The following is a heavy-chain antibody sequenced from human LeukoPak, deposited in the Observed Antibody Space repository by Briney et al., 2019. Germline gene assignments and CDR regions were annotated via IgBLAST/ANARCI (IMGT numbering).Heavy chain of an antibody. J-gene: IGHJ6*03. D-gene: IGHD2-2*02. V-gene: IGHV4-30-4*01. Sequence: SETLSLTCTVSGGSISSGDYYWSWIRRPPGKGLEWIGYIYYSGSTYYNPSLKSRVTISVDTSKNQFSLKLSSVTAADTAVYYCARPATGYCSSTSCYSPYYYYYYIDVWGKGTTVTVSS. CDR3: ARPATGYCSSTSCYSPYYYYYYIDV. CDR1: GGSISSGDYY. CDR2: IYYSGST.